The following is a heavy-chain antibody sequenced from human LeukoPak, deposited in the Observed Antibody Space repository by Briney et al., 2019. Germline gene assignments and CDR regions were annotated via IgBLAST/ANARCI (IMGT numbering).Heavy chain of an antibody. CDR3: ARGPYPDY. CDR2: ILYDGSNE. Sequence: PGRSLRLSCAASRFIFSDYAMHWVRQAPGKGLEWVALILYDGSNEYYTDSVKGRFTISRDNAKNTLDLQMNSLRSDDTAVYYCARGPYPDYWGQGTLVTVSS. CDR1: RFIFSDYA. V-gene: IGHV3-30*04. J-gene: IGHJ4*02.